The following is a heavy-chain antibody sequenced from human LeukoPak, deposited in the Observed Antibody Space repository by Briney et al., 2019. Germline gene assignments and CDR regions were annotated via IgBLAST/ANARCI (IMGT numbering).Heavy chain of an antibody. D-gene: IGHD4-11*01. Sequence: GGSLRLSCRASGFTFGDYAMTWVRQAPGKGLEWLGFIRSKAFAGTTEYAASVKGRFTISRDDSISIAYLQMNSLQTEDTAVYYCSRAPYNNYVNFDYWGQGTLVTVSS. V-gene: IGHV3-49*04. CDR3: SRAPYNNYVNFDY. CDR2: IRSKAFAGTT. J-gene: IGHJ4*02. CDR1: GFTFGDYA.